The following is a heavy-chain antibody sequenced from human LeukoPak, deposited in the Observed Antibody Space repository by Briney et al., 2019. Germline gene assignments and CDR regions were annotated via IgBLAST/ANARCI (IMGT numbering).Heavy chain of an antibody. Sequence: GRSLRLSCAASGFTFSSYGMHWVRQAPGKGLEWVAFIRYDGSNKYYADSVKGRFTISRDNSKNTLYLQMSSLRAEDTAVYYCAKEGSGSSDYWGQGTLVTVSS. J-gene: IGHJ4*02. CDR3: AKEGSGSSDY. CDR2: IRYDGSNK. CDR1: GFTFSSYG. D-gene: IGHD3-10*01. V-gene: IGHV3-30*02.